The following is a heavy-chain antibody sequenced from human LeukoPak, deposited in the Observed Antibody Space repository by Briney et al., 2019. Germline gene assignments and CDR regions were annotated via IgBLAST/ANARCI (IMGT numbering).Heavy chain of an antibody. Sequence: PGGSLRLSCAASGFTFSSYAMSWVRQAPGKGLEWVSPISGSGGSTYYADSVKGRFTISRDNSKNMLYLQMNSLRAEDTAVYYCAKDHGYYYGSGSYYDFENYFDYWGQGTLVTVSS. CDR3: AKDHGYYYGSGSYYDFENYFDY. CDR1: GFTFSSYA. D-gene: IGHD3-10*01. CDR2: ISGSGGST. J-gene: IGHJ4*02. V-gene: IGHV3-23*01.